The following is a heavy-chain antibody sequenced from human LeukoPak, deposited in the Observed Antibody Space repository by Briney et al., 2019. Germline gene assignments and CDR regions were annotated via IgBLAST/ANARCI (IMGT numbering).Heavy chain of an antibody. CDR3: ARERNTVTALDY. CDR2: IRYDGSNK. CDR1: GFTFSSYG. D-gene: IGHD4-17*01. Sequence: GGSLRLSCAASGFTFSSYGMHWVRQAPGKGLEWVAFIRYDGSNKYYADSVKGRFTISRDNAKNSLYLQMNSLRAEDTAVYYCARERNTVTALDYWGQGTLVTVSS. V-gene: IGHV3-30*02. J-gene: IGHJ4*02.